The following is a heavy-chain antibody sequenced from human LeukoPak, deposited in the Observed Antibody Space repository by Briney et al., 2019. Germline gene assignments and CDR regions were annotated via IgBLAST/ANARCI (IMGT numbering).Heavy chain of an antibody. D-gene: IGHD6-13*01. V-gene: IGHV3-23*01. CDR3: GKARGYSSS. J-gene: IGHJ4*02. CDR2: TSDSGGST. Sequence: GGSLRLSCAASGFTFSSSAMSWVRQAPGKGLEWVSSTSDSGGSTYYADSVKGRFTISRDNSKNTLDLQMHSLRAEDTAVYYCGKARGYSSSWGKGTLVTVSS. CDR1: GFTFSSSA.